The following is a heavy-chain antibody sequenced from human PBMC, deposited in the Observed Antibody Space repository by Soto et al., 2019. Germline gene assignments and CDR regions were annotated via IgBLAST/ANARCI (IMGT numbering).Heavy chain of an antibody. J-gene: IGHJ4*02. CDR3: AHRHRASGGLFDY. Sequence: QITLKESGPTLVKPRLTLTLTCTFSGFSLDTSGVAVGWIRQPPGKGLEWLSVIYWDDDKRSSPSLRSRLTITKDTSKNQVVLKMTNMDPADTATYYCAHRHRASGGLFDYWGQGTLVTVSS. CDR2: IYWDDDK. D-gene: IGHD3-10*01. CDR1: GFSLDTSGVA. V-gene: IGHV2-5*02.